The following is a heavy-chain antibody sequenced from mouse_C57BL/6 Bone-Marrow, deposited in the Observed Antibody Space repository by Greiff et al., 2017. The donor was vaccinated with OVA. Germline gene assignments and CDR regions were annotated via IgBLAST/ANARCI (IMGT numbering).Heavy chain of an antibody. V-gene: IGHV1-55*01. CDR3: ARGAAQATRFAY. D-gene: IGHD3-2*02. CDR1: GYTFTSYW. Sequence: QVQLQQPGAELVKPGASVKMSCKASGYTFTSYWITWVKQRPGQGLEWIGDIYPGSGSTNYNEKFKSKATLTVDTSSSTAYMQLSSLTSEDSAVYDCARGAAQATRFAYWGQGTLVTVSA. CDR2: IYPGSGST. J-gene: IGHJ3*01.